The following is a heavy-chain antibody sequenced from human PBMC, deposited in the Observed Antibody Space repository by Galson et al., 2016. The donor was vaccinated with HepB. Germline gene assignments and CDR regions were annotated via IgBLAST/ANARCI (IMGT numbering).Heavy chain of an antibody. V-gene: IGHV3-30-3*01. CDR1: GFTFSNSA. CDR2: TDGTTK. Sequence: SLRLSCAVSGFTFSNSAIHWVRQAPGKGSEWVEDTDGTTKYYADSGKGRFTISRDDSTSTLYLQMVRLRAEDTAVYYCAADPIVGVPDYFDYWGQGTLVPVSS. D-gene: IGHD1-26*01. CDR3: AADPIVGVPDYFDY. J-gene: IGHJ4*02.